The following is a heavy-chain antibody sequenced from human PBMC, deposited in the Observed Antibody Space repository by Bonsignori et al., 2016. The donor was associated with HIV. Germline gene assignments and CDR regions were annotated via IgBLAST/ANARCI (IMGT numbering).Heavy chain of an antibody. CDR3: ARGSDMDV. J-gene: IGHJ6*03. Sequence: WIRQPPGKGLEWIGSISEDGTTYFNPSLKSRVNISLDTSKNQFSLRLSGLTAADTAVFYCARGSDMDVWGTGTTVTVSS. CDR2: ISEDGTT. D-gene: IGHD3-10*01. V-gene: IGHV4-39*07.